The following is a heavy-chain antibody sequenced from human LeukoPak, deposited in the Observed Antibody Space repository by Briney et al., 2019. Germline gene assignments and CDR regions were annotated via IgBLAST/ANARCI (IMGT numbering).Heavy chain of an antibody. Sequence: GGSLRLSCAASGFTFSSYSMNWVRQAPGKGLEWVGRIKSETDGGTTDYAAPVKGRFTISRDDSKNTLYLQLNSLKTEDTAVYFCTSGIRWEHLSSGYWGQGTLVTVSS. V-gene: IGHV3-15*01. CDR1: GFTFSSYS. CDR3: TSGIRWEHLSSGY. D-gene: IGHD1-26*01. J-gene: IGHJ4*02. CDR2: IKSETDGGTT.